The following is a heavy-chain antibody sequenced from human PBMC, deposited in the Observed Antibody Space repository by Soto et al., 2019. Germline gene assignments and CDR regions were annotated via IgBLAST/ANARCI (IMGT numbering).Heavy chain of an antibody. J-gene: IGHJ3*02. Sequence: GGSLRLSCAASGFNFCRYWMSWVRQAPGKGLEWVANIKPDGSEKWYVDSVKGRFTISRDNAKNSLYLQMNSLRAEDTAVYYCARGDYYDSSGPFSDAFDIWGQGTMVTVSS. CDR3: ARGDYYDSSGPFSDAFDI. CDR2: IKPDGSEK. CDR1: GFNFCRYW. D-gene: IGHD3-22*01. V-gene: IGHV3-7*04.